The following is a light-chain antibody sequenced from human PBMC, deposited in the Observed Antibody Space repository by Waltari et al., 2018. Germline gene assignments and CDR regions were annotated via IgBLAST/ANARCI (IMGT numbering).Light chain of an antibody. Sequence: QSALTQPASVSGSPGQSITISCTGTSSDVGSYNYVPWYQQHPGKAPKLMIYEVSNRPSGVSSRFSGSKSGNSASLTISGLQAEDEADDYCSSYTSSSSYVFGTGTKVTVL. V-gene: IGLV2-14*01. CDR2: EVS. CDR3: SSYTSSSSYV. J-gene: IGLJ1*01. CDR1: SSDVGSYNY.